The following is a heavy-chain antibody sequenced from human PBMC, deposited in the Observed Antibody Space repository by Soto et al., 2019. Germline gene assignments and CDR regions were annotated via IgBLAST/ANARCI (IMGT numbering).Heavy chain of an antibody. J-gene: IGHJ6*02. V-gene: IGHV4-30-4*01. D-gene: IGHD5-12*01. CDR3: ARADSGYSLGGDYYGMDV. CDR1: GGSISSGDYY. Sequence: SETLSLTCTVSGGSISSGDYYWSWIRQPPGKGLEWIGYIYYSGSTYYKPYLKSRVTISVDTSKNQFSLKLSSVTAADTAVYYCARADSGYSLGGDYYGMDVWGQGTTVTVSS. CDR2: IYYSGST.